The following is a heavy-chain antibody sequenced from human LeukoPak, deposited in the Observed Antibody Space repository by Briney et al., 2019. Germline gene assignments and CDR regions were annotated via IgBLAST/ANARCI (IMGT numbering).Heavy chain of an antibody. D-gene: IGHD6-19*01. CDR3: ARDRGRYSSFDY. V-gene: IGHV3-33*01. J-gene: IGHJ4*02. CDR2: IWYDGSNK. CDR1: GFTFSSYG. Sequence: GGSKRLSCAASGFTFSSYGIHWVRQAPDKGLKWVAVIWYDGSNKYYADSVKGRFTISRDNSKNTLYLQMNSLRAEDTAMYFCARDRGRYSSFDYWGQGTLETVSP.